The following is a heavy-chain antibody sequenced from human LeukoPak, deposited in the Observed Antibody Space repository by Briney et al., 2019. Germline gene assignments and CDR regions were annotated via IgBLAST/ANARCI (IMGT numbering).Heavy chain of an antibody. CDR3: AKSGYCSSTSCYSLDF. Sequence: GGSLRLSCAASGFTFSSYAMSWVRQAPGKGLEWVSAISGSGDSTYYADSVKGRFTISRDNSKNTLYLQMNSLRAEDTAVYYCAKSGYCSSTSCYSLDFWGQGTLVTVSS. CDR2: ISGSGDST. D-gene: IGHD2-2*01. V-gene: IGHV3-23*01. CDR1: GFTFSSYA. J-gene: IGHJ4*02.